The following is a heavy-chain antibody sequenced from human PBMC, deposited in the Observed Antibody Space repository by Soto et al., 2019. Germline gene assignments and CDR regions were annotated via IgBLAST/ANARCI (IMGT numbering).Heavy chain of an antibody. V-gene: IGHV3-30*18. D-gene: IGHD3-10*01. Sequence: QVQLVESGGGVVQPGRSLRLSCAASGFTFSSYGMHWVRQAPGKGLEWVAVISYDGSNKYYADSVKGRFTISRDNSKNTLYLQMNSLRAEDTAVYYGAKDRYGSGSGPVDYWGQGTLVTVSS. J-gene: IGHJ4*02. CDR1: GFTFSSYG. CDR3: AKDRYGSGSGPVDY. CDR2: ISYDGSNK.